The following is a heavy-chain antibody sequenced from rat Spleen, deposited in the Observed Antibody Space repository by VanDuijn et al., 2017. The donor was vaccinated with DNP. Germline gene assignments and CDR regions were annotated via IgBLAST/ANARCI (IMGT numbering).Heavy chain of an antibody. J-gene: IGHJ3*01. CDR3: ARSHTTGMTWFAY. CDR2: IWNTGGT. CDR1: GFSLTSYG. V-gene: IGHV2-13*01. Sequence: QVQLKESGPGLVQPSQTLSLTCTVSGFSLTSYGVSWVRQPPGKGLEWMGVIWNTGGTRYNSALKSRLSISRDTSKSQVFLEMNSLQTEDTAIYFCARSHTTGMTWFAYWGHGTLVTVSS. D-gene: IGHD1-7*01.